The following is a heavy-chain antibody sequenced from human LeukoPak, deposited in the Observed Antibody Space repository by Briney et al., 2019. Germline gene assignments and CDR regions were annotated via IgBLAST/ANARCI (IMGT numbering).Heavy chain of an antibody. Sequence: SETLSLTCAVYGGSFSGYYWSWIRQPPGKGLEWIGEINHSGSTNYNPSLKSRVTISVDTSKNQFSLKLSSVTAADTAVYYCARRVVRGVIIPYYYYMDVWGKGTTVTISS. J-gene: IGHJ6*03. CDR3: ARRVVRGVIIPYYYYMDV. CDR2: INHSGST. D-gene: IGHD3-10*01. V-gene: IGHV4-34*01. CDR1: GGSFSGYY.